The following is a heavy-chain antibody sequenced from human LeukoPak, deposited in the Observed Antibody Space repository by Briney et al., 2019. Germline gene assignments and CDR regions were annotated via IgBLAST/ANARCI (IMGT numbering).Heavy chain of an antibody. CDR1: GFTFSTYT. Sequence: PGGSLRLSCAASGFTFSTYTMNWVRQAPGKGLEWVSVIYSGGSTYYADSVKGRFTISRDNSKNTLYLQMNSLRAEDTAVYYCARDRGSIAALYYMDVWGKGTTVTVSS. J-gene: IGHJ6*03. CDR3: ARDRGSIAALYYMDV. V-gene: IGHV3-53*01. D-gene: IGHD6-6*01. CDR2: IYSGGST.